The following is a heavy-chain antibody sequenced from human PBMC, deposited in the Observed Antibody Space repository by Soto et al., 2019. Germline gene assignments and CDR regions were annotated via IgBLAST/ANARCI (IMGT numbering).Heavy chain of an antibody. J-gene: IGHJ6*02. CDR3: AREDADYDILTGYYTVYYYYGMDV. D-gene: IGHD3-9*01. Sequence: GGSLRLSCAASGFTFSSYSMNWVRQAPGKGLEWVSSISSSSSYIYYADSVKGRFTISRDNAKNSLYLQMNSLRAEDTAEYYCAREDADYDILTGYYTVYYYYGMDVWGQGTTVTVSS. CDR2: ISSSSSYI. V-gene: IGHV3-21*01. CDR1: GFTFSSYS.